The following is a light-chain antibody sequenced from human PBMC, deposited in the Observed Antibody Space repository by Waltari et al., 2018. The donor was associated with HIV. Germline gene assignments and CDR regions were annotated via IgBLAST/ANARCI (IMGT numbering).Light chain of an antibody. CDR1: KLGDKY. J-gene: IGLJ2*01. Sequence: SYELTQPPSVSVSPGQTASITCSGDKLGDKYACWYQQKPGQSPGLVIYQDSKRPSGIPELLSGANSGNTATLTISGTQAMDEADYYCQAWDSSTVVFGGGTKLTVL. CDR2: QDS. CDR3: QAWDSSTVV. V-gene: IGLV3-1*01.